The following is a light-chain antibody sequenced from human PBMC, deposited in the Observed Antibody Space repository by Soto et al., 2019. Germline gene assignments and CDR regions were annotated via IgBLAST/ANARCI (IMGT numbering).Light chain of an antibody. CDR1: QSFSITY. Sequence: IVLTQSPGTLSLSPGESATLSCRASQSFSITYLAWYQQKPGQPPRLVVSGASSRATGVPDRFSVSGSGRDFTLTITRLEPEDFAVYYCQQYTNAHGITFGQGTRLEIK. CDR3: QQYTNAHGIT. CDR2: GAS. J-gene: IGKJ5*01. V-gene: IGKV3-20*01.